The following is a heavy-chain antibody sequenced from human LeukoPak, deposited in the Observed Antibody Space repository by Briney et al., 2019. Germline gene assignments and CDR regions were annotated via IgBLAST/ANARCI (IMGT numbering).Heavy chain of an antibody. J-gene: IGHJ5*02. CDR1: GFTFSSYA. Sequence: GRSLRLSCAASGFTFSSYAMHWVRQAPGKGLEWVAVISYDGSNKYYADSVKGRFTISRDNAKNSLYLQMNSLRAEDTAVYYCARVGRYCSGGSCYYEVAPPTDNWFDPWGQGTLVTVSS. CDR3: ARVGRYCSGGSCYYEVAPPTDNWFDP. CDR2: ISYDGSNK. D-gene: IGHD2-15*01. V-gene: IGHV3-30-3*01.